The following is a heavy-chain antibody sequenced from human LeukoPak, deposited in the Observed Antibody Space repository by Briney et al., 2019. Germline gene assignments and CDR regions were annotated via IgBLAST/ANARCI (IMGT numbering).Heavy chain of an antibody. CDR2: IWSDGSNR. J-gene: IGHJ4*01. Sequence: PGGSLRLSCVASGFIFSHYGMHWARQAPGKGLEWVAVIWSDGSNRFYAGSVKGRFTISRDNSQNTVFLQMNSLRAEDTAMYYCARDAQRGFDYSNSLKYWGHGILVTVSS. D-gene: IGHD4-11*01. CDR3: ARDAQRGFDYSNSLKY. CDR1: GFIFSHYG. V-gene: IGHV3-33*01.